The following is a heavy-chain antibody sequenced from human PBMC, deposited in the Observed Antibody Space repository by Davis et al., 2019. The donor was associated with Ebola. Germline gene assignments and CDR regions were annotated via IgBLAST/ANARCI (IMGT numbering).Heavy chain of an antibody. D-gene: IGHD6-19*01. CDR2: IYRDGNEK. J-gene: IGHJ4*02. V-gene: IGHV3-7*03. Sequence: GGSLRLSCTASGFTFGSFWMSWVRQAPGKGLEWVANIYRDGNEKYYVDSVKDRFTISRDNTKNSLYLQMNSLRAEETAVYFCARGVAVGGFYFDYWGQGTLVTVSS. CDR1: GFTFGSFW. CDR3: ARGVAVGGFYFDY.